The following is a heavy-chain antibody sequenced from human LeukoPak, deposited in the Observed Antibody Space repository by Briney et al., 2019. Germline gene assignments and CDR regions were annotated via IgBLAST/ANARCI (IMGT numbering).Heavy chain of an antibody. CDR2: IYYSGST. Sequence: SETLSLTCTVSGGSLSSGDYYWSWVRQPPGKGLEWIGYIYYSGSTYYNPSLKSRATISVDTSKNQFSLKLSSVTAADTAVYYCARLSGSYYPDYWGQGTLVTVSS. CDR1: GGSLSSGDYY. CDR3: ARLSGSYYPDY. D-gene: IGHD1-26*01. J-gene: IGHJ4*02. V-gene: IGHV4-30-4*08.